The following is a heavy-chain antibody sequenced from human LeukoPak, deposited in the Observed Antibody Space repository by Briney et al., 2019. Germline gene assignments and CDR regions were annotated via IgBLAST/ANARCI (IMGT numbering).Heavy chain of an antibody. Sequence: SETLSLTCTVSGGSISSSYWSWIRQPPGKGLEWIGYIYYSGSTNYNPSLNSRVTISVDTSKNQLSLKLNPVTAADTAVYYCARVNSNGGASFDYWGQGTLVTVSS. J-gene: IGHJ4*02. V-gene: IGHV4-59*01. CDR3: ARVNSNGGASFDY. D-gene: IGHD4-11*01. CDR2: IYYSGST. CDR1: GGSISSSY.